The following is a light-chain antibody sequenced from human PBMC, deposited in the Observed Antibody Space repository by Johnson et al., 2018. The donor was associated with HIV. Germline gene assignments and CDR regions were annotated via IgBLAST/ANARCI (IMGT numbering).Light chain of an antibody. Sequence: QSVLTQPPSVSAAPGQKVTISCSGGRSNIGNNYVSWYQQLPGTTPKLLMYEDNERPSGIPDRFSGSKSGTSATLGISGLQTGDEADYFCGTWDSSLSVYVFATGTKVTVL. J-gene: IGLJ1*01. CDR2: EDN. V-gene: IGLV1-51*02. CDR3: GTWDSSLSVYV. CDR1: RSNIGNNY.